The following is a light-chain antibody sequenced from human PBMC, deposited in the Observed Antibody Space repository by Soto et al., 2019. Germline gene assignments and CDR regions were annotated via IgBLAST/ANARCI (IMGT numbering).Light chain of an antibody. V-gene: IGKV3-20*01. CDR1: QSVSSSAY. CDR3: QQCVSSPWT. Sequence: EIVLTQSPGTLSLSPGERATLSCRASQSVSSSAYLAWYQHKPGHAPRLLIYGASSRAAGIPDRFSGSGSGTDFTLTIRRLEPEDFAVYYCQQCVSSPWTFGQGTKVDIK. J-gene: IGKJ1*01. CDR2: GAS.